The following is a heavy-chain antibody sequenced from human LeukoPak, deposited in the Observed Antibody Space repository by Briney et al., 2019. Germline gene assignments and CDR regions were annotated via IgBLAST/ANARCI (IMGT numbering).Heavy chain of an antibody. CDR1: GYTFTGYY. D-gene: IGHD3-22*01. J-gene: IGHJ5*02. CDR3: ARAPDYYDSSGYPNWFDP. V-gene: IGHV1-2*02. CDR2: INPNSGGT. Sequence: ASVKVSCKASGYTFTGYYMHWVRQAPGHGLEWMGWINPNSGGTNYAQKFQGRVTMTRDTSISTAYMELSRLRSDDTAVYYCARAPDYYDSSGYPNWFDPWGQGTLVTVSS.